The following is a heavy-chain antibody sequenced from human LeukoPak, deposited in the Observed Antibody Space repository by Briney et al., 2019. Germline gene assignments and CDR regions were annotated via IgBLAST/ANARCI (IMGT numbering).Heavy chain of an antibody. D-gene: IGHD3-10*01. CDR3: ARGKVVTMVRGVIITYFDY. J-gene: IGHJ4*02. CDR2: IIPSDGST. Sequence: ASVKVSCKASGYSFTRYFIHWVRQAPGQGLEWMGIIIPSDGSTSYAQKFQGRVTMTRDASTSTVYMELSSLRSEDTAVYYCARGKVVTMVRGVIITYFDYWGQGTLVTVSS. V-gene: IGHV1-46*01. CDR1: GYSFTRYF.